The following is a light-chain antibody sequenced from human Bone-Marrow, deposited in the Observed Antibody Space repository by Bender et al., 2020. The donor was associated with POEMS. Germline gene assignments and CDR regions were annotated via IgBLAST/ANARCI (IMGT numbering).Light chain of an antibody. Sequence: NFMLTQPHSLSESPGKTVTISCTRTSGRIASSYVQWYQQRPGSAPTTVIYEDVQRPSGVPDRFTGSIDKSSNSASLTIFGLQTGDEADYYCQSYDSTERNVVFGGGTKLTVL. CDR1: SGRIASSY. CDR2: EDV. J-gene: IGLJ3*02. CDR3: QSYDSTERNVV. V-gene: IGLV6-57*04.